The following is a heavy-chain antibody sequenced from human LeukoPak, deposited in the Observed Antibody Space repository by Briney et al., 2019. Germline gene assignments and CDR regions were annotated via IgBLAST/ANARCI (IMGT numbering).Heavy chain of an antibody. CDR3: ARDLLVTGYFDY. CDR1: GGSISSYY. D-gene: IGHD5-18*01. Sequence: SETLSLTCTVSGGSISSYYWSWIRQPPGKGLERIGYIYYSGSTNYNPSLKSRVTISVDTSKNQFSLKLSSVTAADTAVYYCARDLLVTGYFDYWGQGTLVTVSS. V-gene: IGHV4-59*01. CDR2: IYYSGST. J-gene: IGHJ4*02.